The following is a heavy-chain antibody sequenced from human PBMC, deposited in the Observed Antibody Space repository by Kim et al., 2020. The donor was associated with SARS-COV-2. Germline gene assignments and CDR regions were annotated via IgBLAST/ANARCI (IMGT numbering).Heavy chain of an antibody. CDR2: FDPEDGET. CDR1: GYTLTDLS. D-gene: IGHD1-26*01. CDR3: ATARRVGAYNWFDH. V-gene: IGHV1-24*01. Sequence: ASVKVSCKVSGYTLTDLSMHWVRQAPGKGLEWMGGFDPEDGETIYAQKFQGRVTMTEDTSTDTAYMELSSLRSEDTAVYYCATARRVGAYNWFDHWGQGTLVTVSS. J-gene: IGHJ5*02.